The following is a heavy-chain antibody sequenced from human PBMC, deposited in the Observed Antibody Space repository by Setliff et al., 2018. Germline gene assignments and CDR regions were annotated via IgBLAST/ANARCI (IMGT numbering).Heavy chain of an antibody. CDR3: ARLGSSSWYNDVFDF. Sequence: PGESLTISCKGSGYTFSNYWVGWVRQMPGKGLEWMGVIYAGDSDTRYSPSFQGQVTFSADKSSSTAYLQWSTLKASDTAMYYCARLGSSSWYNDVFDFWGPGTMVTVSS. CDR1: GYTFSNYW. V-gene: IGHV5-51*01. J-gene: IGHJ3*01. D-gene: IGHD6-13*01. CDR2: IYAGDSDT.